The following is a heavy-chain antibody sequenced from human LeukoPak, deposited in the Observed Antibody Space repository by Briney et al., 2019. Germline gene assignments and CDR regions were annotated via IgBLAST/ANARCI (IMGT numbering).Heavy chain of an antibody. CDR3: ARGGTQSPID. J-gene: IGHJ4*02. D-gene: IGHD2/OR15-2a*01. CDR2: IKEDGSAT. CDR1: RFTFSSDW. Sequence: GGSLRLSCAASRFTFSSDWMIWLRQAPEKGLEWVANIKEDGSATYYVDSVKGRFTISRDNAKNSLYLQMNSLRVEDTAVYYCARGGTQSPIDWGPGTLVTVSS. V-gene: IGHV3-7*01.